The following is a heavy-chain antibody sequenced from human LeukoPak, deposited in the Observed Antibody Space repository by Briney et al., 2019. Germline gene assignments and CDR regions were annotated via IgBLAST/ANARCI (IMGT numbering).Heavy chain of an antibody. D-gene: IGHD2-2*01. V-gene: IGHV3-23*01. CDR2: INGRGGST. J-gene: IGHJ4*02. CDR1: GFSFSSYA. CDR3: ARLTLRGYCTSASCYGYFDY. Sequence: GESLKISCAASGFSFSSYAMSWVRQAPGKGLEWVSVINGRGGSTYFADSVKGRFTVSRDNSKNTLYLQMNSLRAEDTAVYYCARLTLRGYCTSASCYGYFDYWGQGTLVTVSS.